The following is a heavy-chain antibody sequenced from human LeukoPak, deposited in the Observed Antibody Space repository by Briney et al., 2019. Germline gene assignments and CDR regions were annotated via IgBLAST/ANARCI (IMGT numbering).Heavy chain of an antibody. Sequence: PSETLSLTCTVSGGSVSSGSYYWSWIRQPPGKGLEWIGYFYYSGSTNYNPSLKSRVTISVDTSKNQFSLKLSSVTAADTAVYYCARVVGPARRGVDYWGQGTLVTVPS. D-gene: IGHD2-2*01. CDR3: ARVVGPARRGVDY. CDR2: FYYSGST. V-gene: IGHV4-61*01. J-gene: IGHJ4*02. CDR1: GGSVSSGSYY.